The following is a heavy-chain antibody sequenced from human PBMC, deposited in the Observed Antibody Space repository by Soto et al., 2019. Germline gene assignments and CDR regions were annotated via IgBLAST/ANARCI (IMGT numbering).Heavy chain of an antibody. D-gene: IGHD3-22*01. CDR3: ARAGYYYDSSGYYSI. CDR1: GGSISSYY. CDR2: IYYSGST. J-gene: IGHJ4*02. V-gene: IGHV4-59*01. Sequence: PSETLSLTCTVSGGSISSYYWSWIRQPPGKGLEWIRYIYYSGSTNYNPSLKSRVTISVDTSKNQFSLKLSSVTAADTAVYYCARAGYYYDSSGYYSIWGQGTLVTVSS.